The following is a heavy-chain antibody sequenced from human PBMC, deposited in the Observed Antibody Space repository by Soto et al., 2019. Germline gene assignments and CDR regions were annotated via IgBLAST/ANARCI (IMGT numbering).Heavy chain of an antibody. CDR2: ISDGGRT. J-gene: IGHJ4*02. CDR3: SRDHTSGGYDF. Sequence: DGQVVETGGGLSRPGGSLRISCAASGFSVNNIYMSWVRQAPGKGLEWVSTISDGGRTYYSDSVKGRFTVSRDSSKNTLSLHMSSLRVEDTAVYYCSRDHTSGGYDFRGPGTLVTVYS. V-gene: IGHV3-53*02. CDR1: GFSVNNIY. D-gene: IGHD5-12*01.